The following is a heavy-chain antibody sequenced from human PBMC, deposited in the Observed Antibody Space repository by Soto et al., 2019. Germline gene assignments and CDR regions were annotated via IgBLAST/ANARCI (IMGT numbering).Heavy chain of an antibody. D-gene: IGHD6-6*01. CDR2: IYYSGST. CDR3: ARHSRGMDRRSSYDDAFDI. CDR1: GGSISSSSYY. J-gene: IGHJ3*02. V-gene: IGHV4-39*01. Sequence: SETLSLTCTVSGGSISSSSYYWGWIRQPPGKGLEWIGSIYYSGSTYYNPSLKSRVTISVDTSKNQFSLKLSSVTAADTAVYYCARHSRGMDRRSSYDDAFDIWGQGTMVTVSS.